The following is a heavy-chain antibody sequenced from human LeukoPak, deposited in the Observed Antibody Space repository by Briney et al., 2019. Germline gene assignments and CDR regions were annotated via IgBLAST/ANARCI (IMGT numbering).Heavy chain of an antibody. CDR2: IYYSGST. Sequence: SETLSLTCTVSGGSISSYYWSWIRQPPGKGLEWIGYIYYSGSTNYNPSLKSRVTMSVDTSKNQFSLKLSSVTAADTAVYYCARALLYYYDTSGPRYYFDYWGQGTLVTVSS. CDR1: GGSISSYY. D-gene: IGHD3-22*01. CDR3: ARALLYYYDTSGPRYYFDY. V-gene: IGHV4-59*01. J-gene: IGHJ4*02.